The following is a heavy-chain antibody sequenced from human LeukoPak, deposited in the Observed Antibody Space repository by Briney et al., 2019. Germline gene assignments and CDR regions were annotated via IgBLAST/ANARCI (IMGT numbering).Heavy chain of an antibody. D-gene: IGHD1-26*01. J-gene: IGHJ4*02. Sequence: VASVKVSCKASGYTFTGYYMHWVRQAPGQGLEWMGWINPNSGGTNYAQKFQGRVTMTRDTSISTAYMELSRLRSDDTAVYYCARGLSEYSGSYYADYWGQGTLVTVSS. CDR1: GYTFTGYY. CDR2: INPNSGGT. V-gene: IGHV1-2*02. CDR3: ARGLSEYSGSYYADY.